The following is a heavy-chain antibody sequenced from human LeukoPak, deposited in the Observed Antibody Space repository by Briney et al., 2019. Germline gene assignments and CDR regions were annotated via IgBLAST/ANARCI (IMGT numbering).Heavy chain of an antibody. Sequence: GASVEVSCKASGGTFSSYAISWVRQAPGQGLEWMGGIIPIFGTANYAQKFQGRVTITADESTSTAHMELSSLRSEDTAVHYCASGEASRTYYFDYWGQGTLVTVSS. CDR1: GGTFSSYA. V-gene: IGHV1-69*13. CDR2: IIPIFGTA. D-gene: IGHD3-10*01. CDR3: ASGEASRTYYFDY. J-gene: IGHJ4*02.